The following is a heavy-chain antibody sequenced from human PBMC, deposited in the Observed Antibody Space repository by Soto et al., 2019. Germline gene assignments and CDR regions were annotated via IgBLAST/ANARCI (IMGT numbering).Heavy chain of an antibody. CDR3: ARGEYSGRAHYYGMDV. J-gene: IGHJ6*02. CDR1: GFTFSSYA. Sequence: GGSLRLSCAASGFTFSSYAMHWVRQAPGKGLEWVAVISYDGSNKYYADSVKGRFTISRDNSKNTLYLQMNSLRAEDTAVYYCARGEYSGRAHYYGMDVWGQGTTVTVSS. D-gene: IGHD5-12*01. CDR2: ISYDGSNK. V-gene: IGHV3-30-3*01.